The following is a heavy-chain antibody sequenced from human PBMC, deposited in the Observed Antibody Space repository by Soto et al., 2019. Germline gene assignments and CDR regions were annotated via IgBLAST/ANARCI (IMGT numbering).Heavy chain of an antibody. D-gene: IGHD2-2*01. J-gene: IGHJ5*02. V-gene: IGHV1-69*02. CDR3: ARAYCSCTSCYSLGYTWFDP. CDR2: IIPILGIA. Sequence: SVKVSCKASGGTFRSYTISWVRQAPGQGLEWMGRIIPILGIANYAQKFQGRVTITADKSTSTAYMELSSLRSEDTAVYYCARAYCSCTSCYSLGYTWFDPWGQGTLVTVSS. CDR1: GGTFRSYT.